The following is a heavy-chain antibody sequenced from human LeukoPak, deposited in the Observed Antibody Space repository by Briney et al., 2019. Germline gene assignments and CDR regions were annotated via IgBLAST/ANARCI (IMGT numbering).Heavy chain of an antibody. Sequence: SETLSLTCAVSGYSISSNNWWAWIRQPPGKGLEWIGYIYYSGSTYYNPYNPSLTSRVTMSVDTSKNQFSLKLDSVTEIDTAMYYCARNQAVAANRGAFDIWGQGTMVTVS. V-gene: IGHV4-28*01. CDR1: GYSISSNNW. CDR3: ARNQAVAANRGAFDI. CDR2: IYYSGST. J-gene: IGHJ3*02. D-gene: IGHD6-19*01.